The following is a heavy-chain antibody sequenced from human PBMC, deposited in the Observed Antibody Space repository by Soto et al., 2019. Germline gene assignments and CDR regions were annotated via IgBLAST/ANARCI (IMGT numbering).Heavy chain of an antibody. D-gene: IGHD3-10*01. CDR3: ATLPRGH. CDR2: IFYSGST. J-gene: IGHJ4*02. Sequence: QVQLQESGPGLVKPSETLSLTCTVSGGSISNYYWSWIRQPPGKGLEWIGYIFYSGSTKYNPSLKSRAPISIDTSQNQVSLKLSSVTAEDTAVYYCATLPRGHWGQGTLVTVSS. CDR1: GGSISNYY. V-gene: IGHV4-59*08.